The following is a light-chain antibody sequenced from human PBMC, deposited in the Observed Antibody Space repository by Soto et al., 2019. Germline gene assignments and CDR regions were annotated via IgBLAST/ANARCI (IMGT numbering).Light chain of an antibody. V-gene: IGLV1-44*01. Sequence: QSVLTQPPSASGTPGQRVTISCSGSSSNIGSNTVHWYQQLPGTAPKLLIYSNNQRPSGVPDRFSGSKSGTSASLDISGPQSEDEADCYCAAWDDSLNGLVFGGGTQVTVL. CDR3: AAWDDSLNGLV. J-gene: IGLJ2*01. CDR1: SSNIGSNT. CDR2: SNN.